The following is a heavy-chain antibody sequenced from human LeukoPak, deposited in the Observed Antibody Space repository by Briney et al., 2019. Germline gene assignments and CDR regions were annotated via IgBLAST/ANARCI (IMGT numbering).Heavy chain of an antibody. D-gene: IGHD2-15*01. CDR1: GGTFSSYA. CDR3: ARVDQLGYCSGGSCPTYFDY. V-gene: IGHV1-69*13. CDR2: IIPIFGTA. J-gene: IGHJ4*02. Sequence: SVKVSCKASGGTFSSYAISWVRQAPGQVLEWMGGIIPIFGTANYAQKFQGRVTITADESTSTAYMELSSLRSEDTAVYYCARVDQLGYCSGGSCPTYFDYWGQGTLVTVSS.